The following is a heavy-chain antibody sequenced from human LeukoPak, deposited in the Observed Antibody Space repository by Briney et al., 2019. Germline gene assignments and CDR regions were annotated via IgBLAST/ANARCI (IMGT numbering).Heavy chain of an antibody. CDR3: ARGSNSSGYPFDY. Sequence: PGRSLRLSCAASGFTFSSYAMHWVRQAPGKGLEWVAVISYDGSNKYYADSVKGRFTISRDNSKNTLYLQMNSLRAEDTAVYYCARGSNSSGYPFDYWGQGTLVTVSS. CDR2: ISYDGSNK. J-gene: IGHJ4*02. CDR1: GFTFSSYA. V-gene: IGHV3-30-3*01. D-gene: IGHD3-22*01.